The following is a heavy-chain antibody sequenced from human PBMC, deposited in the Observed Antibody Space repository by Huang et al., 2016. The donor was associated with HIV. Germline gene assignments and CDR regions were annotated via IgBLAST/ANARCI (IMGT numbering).Heavy chain of an antibody. J-gene: IGHJ4*02. Sequence: PGGSLRLSCTASGFTFGSFGMHWVRQAPGKGVEWVAFIRYDGNNYYYADSVRGRFTISRDNSKDTLYLQMNRLRPDDSAVYYCAKDLTYTFGRHFDYWGRGTLVTVSS. CDR1: GFTFGSFG. D-gene: IGHD3-3*01. CDR2: IRYDGNNY. CDR3: AKDLTYTFGRHFDY. V-gene: IGHV3-30*02.